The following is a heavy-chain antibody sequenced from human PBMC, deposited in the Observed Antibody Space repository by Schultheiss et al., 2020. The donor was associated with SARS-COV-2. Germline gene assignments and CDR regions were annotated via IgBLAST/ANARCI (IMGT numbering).Heavy chain of an antibody. CDR2: INSDGSAS. CDR1: GFTFRNYW. Sequence: GGSLRLSCAASGFTFRNYWMHWVRQIPGKGLVWVSRINSDGSASSYADSVQGRFTVSRDNAGNTLYLQMTSLRVEDTAVYFCARVGSGSRLFYIDSWGQGTLVTVSS. CDR3: ARVGSGSRLFYIDS. D-gene: IGHD3-3*01. V-gene: IGHV3-74*01. J-gene: IGHJ4*02.